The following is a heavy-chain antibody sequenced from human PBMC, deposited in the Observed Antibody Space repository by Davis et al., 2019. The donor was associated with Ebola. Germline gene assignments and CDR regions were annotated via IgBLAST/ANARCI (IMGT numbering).Heavy chain of an antibody. Sequence: GESLKISCKGSGYSFTSYWIGWVRQMPGKGLEWMGIIYPGDSDTRYSPSFQGQVTISADKSISTAYLQWSSLKASDTAMYYCARHPRPIAVAGTFVGTVDYWGQGTLVTVSS. CDR2: IYPGDSDT. CDR1: GYSFTSYW. CDR3: ARHPRPIAVAGTFVGTVDY. J-gene: IGHJ4*02. D-gene: IGHD6-19*01. V-gene: IGHV5-51*01.